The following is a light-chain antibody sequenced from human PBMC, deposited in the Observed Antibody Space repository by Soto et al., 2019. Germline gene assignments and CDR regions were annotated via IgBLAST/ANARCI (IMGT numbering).Light chain of an antibody. V-gene: IGLV3-1*01. Sequence: SYELAQPPSVSVSPGQTASITCSGDKLEDKYASWYQQKPGQSPVLVISQDTKRPSGIPERFSGSNSGNTATLTISGTQAMDEADYYCQTWDGSSVVFGGGTKLTVL. CDR2: QDT. CDR3: QTWDGSSVV. CDR1: KLEDKY. J-gene: IGLJ3*02.